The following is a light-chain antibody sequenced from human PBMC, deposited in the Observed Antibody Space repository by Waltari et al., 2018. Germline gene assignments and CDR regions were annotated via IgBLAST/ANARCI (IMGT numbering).Light chain of an antibody. Sequence: DIQMTQSPSSLSASVGDRVTITCQASQDISNWLAWYQQKPGKAPQLLIYSTSSLQSGVPSRFSGSGSWTEFTLTISSLQPEDFATYYCHQHRSYPLTFGGGTKVEIK. V-gene: IGKV1-12*01. CDR2: STS. CDR3: HQHRSYPLT. CDR1: QDISNW. J-gene: IGKJ4*01.